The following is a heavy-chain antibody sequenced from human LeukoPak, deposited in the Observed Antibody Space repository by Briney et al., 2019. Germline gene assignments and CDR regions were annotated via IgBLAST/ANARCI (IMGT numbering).Heavy chain of an antibody. CDR2: IKQDGSEN. Sequence: GGSLRLSCAASGFTFSSYWMTWVRQAPGKGLEWVAKIKQDGSENYYVDSVKGRCTISRDNAKNSLYLQMNSLGAEDTAVYYCARRGTSSSWAHFDYWGQGPLVPVSS. CDR3: ARRGTSSSWAHFDY. V-gene: IGHV3-7*05. J-gene: IGHJ4*02. D-gene: IGHD6-13*01. CDR1: GFTFSSYW.